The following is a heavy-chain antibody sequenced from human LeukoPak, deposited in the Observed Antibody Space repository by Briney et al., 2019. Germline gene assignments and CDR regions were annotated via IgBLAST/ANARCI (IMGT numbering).Heavy chain of an antibody. CDR1: GFTFSSYG. V-gene: IGHV3-21*01. Sequence: GGSLRLSCAASGFTFSSYGMHWVRQAPGKGLEWVSLISSSSTYIYYADSVKGRFTISRDNAKNSLYLQMNSLRAEDTALYYCARTYYDFLTGYSVEYYFDYWGQGTLVTVSS. CDR3: ARTYYDFLTGYSVEYYFDY. D-gene: IGHD3-9*01. J-gene: IGHJ4*02. CDR2: ISSSSTYI.